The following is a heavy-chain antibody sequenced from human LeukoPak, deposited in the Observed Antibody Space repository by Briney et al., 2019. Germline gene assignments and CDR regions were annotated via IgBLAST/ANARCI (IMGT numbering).Heavy chain of an antibody. D-gene: IGHD3-22*01. CDR2: IIPILGIA. CDR1: GGTFSSYA. CDR3: ASPYYYDSSGHYSGRYYFDY. V-gene: IGHV1-69*04. Sequence: GASVKVSCKASGGTFSSYAISWVRQAPGQGLEWMGRIIPILGIANYAQKFQGRVTITADKSTSTAYMELSSLRSEDTAVYYCASPYYYDSSGHYSGRYYFDYCGQGTLVTVSS. J-gene: IGHJ4*02.